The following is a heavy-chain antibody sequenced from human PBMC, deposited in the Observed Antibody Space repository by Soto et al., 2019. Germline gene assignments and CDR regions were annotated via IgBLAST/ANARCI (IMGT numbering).Heavy chain of an antibody. V-gene: IGHV3-30*04. Sequence: GGSLRLSCVASGFTFSSFAMHWVRQAPGKGLEWVAVMSYDGRNKNYADSVKGRVTISRDNSKNTLYLQMNSLRAEDTAVYYCAKVKGIAAGWGMDVWGQGTAVTVSS. CDR2: MSYDGRNK. J-gene: IGHJ6*02. CDR3: AKVKGIAAGWGMDV. CDR1: GFTFSSFA. D-gene: IGHD6-13*01.